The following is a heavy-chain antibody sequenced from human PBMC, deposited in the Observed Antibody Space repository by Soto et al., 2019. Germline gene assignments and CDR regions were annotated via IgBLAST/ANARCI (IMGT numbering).Heavy chain of an antibody. CDR3: AREGVXXYYYYGMDV. CDR1: GYTFTRSG. Sequence: QVQLVQSGAEVKKPGASVKVSCKASGYTFTRSGISWVRQAPGQGLEWMGWISTYNGDTNYAQTFQGRVTMXPXXXXXXVHXEXXXXXXXXXAXYYCAREGVXXYYYYGMDVWGQGTPVTVSS. V-gene: IGHV1-18*01. CDR2: ISTYNGDT. J-gene: IGHJ6*02.